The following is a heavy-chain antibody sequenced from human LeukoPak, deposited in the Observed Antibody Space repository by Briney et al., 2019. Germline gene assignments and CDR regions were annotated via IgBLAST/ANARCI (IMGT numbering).Heavy chain of an antibody. V-gene: IGHV1-2*02. CDR2: INPNSGGT. CDR1: GYTFTGYY. J-gene: IGHJ4*02. CDR3: AREIFGGAAATTDY. D-gene: IGHD6-13*01. Sequence: ASVKVSFKASGYTFTGYYMHWVRQAPGQGLEWMGWINPNSGGTNYAQKFQGRVTMTRDTSISTAYMELSRLRSDDTAVYYCAREIFGGAAATTDYWGQGTLVTVSS.